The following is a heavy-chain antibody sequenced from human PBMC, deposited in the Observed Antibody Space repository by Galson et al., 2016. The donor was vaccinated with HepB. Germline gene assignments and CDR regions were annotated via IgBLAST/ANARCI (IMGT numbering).Heavy chain of an antibody. Sequence: PSFQGHVTISADKSISTAYLQWSSLRASDTAMYYCARQDSSSLYYFYGMDVWGQGTTVTVSS. V-gene: IGHV5-10-1*01. CDR3: ARQDSSSLYYFYGMDV. D-gene: IGHD6-13*01. J-gene: IGHJ6*02.